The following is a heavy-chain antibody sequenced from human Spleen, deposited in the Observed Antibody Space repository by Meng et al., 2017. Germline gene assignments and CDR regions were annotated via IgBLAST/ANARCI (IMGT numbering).Heavy chain of an antibody. CDR1: GGSISSSNYY. V-gene: IGHV4-39*01. J-gene: IGHJ4*02. CDR3: ARRVHDGRHYHYFDY. CDR2: IYYSGRT. Sequence: QLQLQESGPGLVNPSGTLSLTVTVSGGSISSSNYYWGWIRQPPGKGLEWVGSIYYSGRTFYNPSLNSRVTISVDTSKNQFSLRLSSVTAADTAVYFCARRVHDGRHYHYFDYWGQGALVTVSS. D-gene: IGHD3-16*01.